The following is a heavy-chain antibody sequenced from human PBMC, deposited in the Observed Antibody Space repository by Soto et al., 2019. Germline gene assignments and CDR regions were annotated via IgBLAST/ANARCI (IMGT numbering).Heavy chain of an antibody. D-gene: IGHD2-2*01. CDR3: ARLDIVVVPAATGRYYYYYYGMDV. CDR1: GYSFTSYW. CDR2: IYPGDSDT. J-gene: IGHJ6*02. Sequence: GESLKISCKGSGYSFTSYWIGWVRQMPGKGLEWMGIIYPGDSDTRYSPSFQGQVTISADKSISTAYLQWSSLKASDTAMYYCARLDIVVVPAATGRYYYYYYGMDVRGQGTTVTVSS. V-gene: IGHV5-51*01.